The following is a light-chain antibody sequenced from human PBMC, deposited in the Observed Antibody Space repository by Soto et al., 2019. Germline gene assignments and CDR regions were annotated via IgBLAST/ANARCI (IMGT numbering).Light chain of an antibody. V-gene: IGLV2-14*01. CDR3: SSYTSGSTWV. Sequence: QSALTQPASVSGSPGQSITISCTGTSSDVGGYNYVYWYQQHPGKAPKLLIYDVSNRPSGVSNRFSGSKSGNTASLTISGLQAEDEADYYCSSYTSGSTWVFGGGTKLTVL. CDR1: SSDVGGYNY. CDR2: DVS. J-gene: IGLJ3*02.